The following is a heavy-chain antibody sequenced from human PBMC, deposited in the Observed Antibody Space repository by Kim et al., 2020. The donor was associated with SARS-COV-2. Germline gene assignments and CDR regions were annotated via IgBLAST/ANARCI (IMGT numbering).Heavy chain of an antibody. V-gene: IGHV4-59*13. CDR3: ARDNRIFGSGWYGWFDP. CDR2: IYYSGST. Sequence: SETLSLTCTVSGGSISSYYWSWIRQPPGKGLEWIGYIYYSGSTNYNPSLKSRVTISVDTSKNQFSLKLSSVTAADTAVYYCARDNRIFGSGWYGWFDPWGQGTLVTVSS. CDR1: GGSISSYY. D-gene: IGHD6-19*01. J-gene: IGHJ5*02.